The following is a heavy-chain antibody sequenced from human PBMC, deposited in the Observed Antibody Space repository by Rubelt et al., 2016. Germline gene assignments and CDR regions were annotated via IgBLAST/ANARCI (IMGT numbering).Heavy chain of an antibody. J-gene: IGHJ6*02. V-gene: IGHV5-10-1*01. Sequence: ISWVRQMPGKGLEWMGRIDPSDSYTNYSPSFQGHVTISADKSISTAYLQWSSLKASDNAMYYCARRYSSSRSYYYGMDVWGQGTTVTVSS. CDR2: IDPSDSYT. CDR3: ARRYSSSRSYYYGMDV. D-gene: IGHD6-6*01.